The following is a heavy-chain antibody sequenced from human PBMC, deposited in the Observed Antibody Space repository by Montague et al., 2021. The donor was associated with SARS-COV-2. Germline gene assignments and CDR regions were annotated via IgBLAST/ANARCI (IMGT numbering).Heavy chain of an antibody. CDR1: GGSISPYY. J-gene: IGHJ4*02. Sequence: SETLSLTCTVSGGSISPYYWSWIRQPPGKGLEWIGNIYYTGSTNYNSSLTSRLTISVNTSETQFSLNLTSVTPADTDVYYCARVRWERGVGDYYFDYWGQGALVTVSS. CDR2: IYYTGST. V-gene: IGHV4-59*01. D-gene: IGHD1-26*01. CDR3: ARVRWERGVGDYYFDY.